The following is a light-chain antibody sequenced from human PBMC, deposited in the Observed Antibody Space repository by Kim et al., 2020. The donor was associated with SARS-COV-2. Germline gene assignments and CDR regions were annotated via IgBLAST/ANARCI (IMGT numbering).Light chain of an antibody. Sequence: QSVLAQPPSVSGTPGRRVTISCSGSSSNIGSNYVYWYQQLPGTAPKLLIYRNDQRPSGVPDRFSGSKSGTSASLAISGLRSEDEAEYYCAAWDDSLRVFGGGTQLTVL. CDR3: AAWDDSLRV. CDR1: SSNIGSNY. V-gene: IGLV1-47*01. J-gene: IGLJ3*02. CDR2: RND.